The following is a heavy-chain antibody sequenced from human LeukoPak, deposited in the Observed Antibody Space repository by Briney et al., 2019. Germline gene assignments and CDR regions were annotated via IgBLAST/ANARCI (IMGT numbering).Heavy chain of an antibody. CDR3: ARDYCGGDCFPDY. CDR2: INPNSGDT. Sequence: ASVKVSCKASGYTFTVYYVHWVRQAPGQGLEWMGRINPNSGDTNYAQKFQGRVTMTRDTSISTAYMELSRLRSDDTAVYYCARDYCGGDCFPDYWGQGTLVTVSS. CDR1: GYTFTVYY. V-gene: IGHV1-2*06. J-gene: IGHJ4*02. D-gene: IGHD2-21*02.